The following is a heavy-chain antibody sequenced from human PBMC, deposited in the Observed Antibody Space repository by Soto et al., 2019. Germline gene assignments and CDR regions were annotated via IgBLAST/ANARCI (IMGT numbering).Heavy chain of an antibody. CDR3: ARSPVSGYEYDFDY. CDR2: IKQDGSEK. V-gene: IGHV3-7*01. Sequence: GESLKISCAASGFTFSSYWMSWVRQAPGKGLEWVANIKQDGSEKYYVDSVKGRFTISRDNAKNSLYLQMNSLRAEDTAVYYCARSPVSGYEYDFDYWGQGTLVTVSS. D-gene: IGHD5-12*01. J-gene: IGHJ4*02. CDR1: GFTFSSYW.